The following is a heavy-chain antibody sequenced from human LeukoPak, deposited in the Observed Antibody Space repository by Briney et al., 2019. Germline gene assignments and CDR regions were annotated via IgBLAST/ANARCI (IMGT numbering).Heavy chain of an antibody. CDR2: IWYDGSNK. Sequence: GGSLRLSCAASGFTFSSYGMHWVRQAPGKGLEWVAVIWYDGSNKYYADSVKGRFTISRDNSKNTLYLQMNGLRAEDTAVYYCARDRGDFWSGYYTILGIDYWGQGTLVTVSS. CDR3: ARDRGDFWSGYYTILGIDY. V-gene: IGHV3-33*01. J-gene: IGHJ4*02. D-gene: IGHD3-3*01. CDR1: GFTFSSYG.